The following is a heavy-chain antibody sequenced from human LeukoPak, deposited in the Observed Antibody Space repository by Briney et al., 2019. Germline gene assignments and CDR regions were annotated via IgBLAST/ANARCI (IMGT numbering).Heavy chain of an antibody. Sequence: GGSLRLSCAASGFACWDYARNWVRQAPGKGLEWVSSVNENHGGTSYADSVRGRFTISRDNARDTLYLQMNSLRDEDTAVYYCVKQYVDIWGQGTLVIVSS. J-gene: IGHJ5*02. CDR2: VNENHGGT. CDR3: VKQYVDI. CDR1: GFACWDYA. V-gene: IGHV3-23*01.